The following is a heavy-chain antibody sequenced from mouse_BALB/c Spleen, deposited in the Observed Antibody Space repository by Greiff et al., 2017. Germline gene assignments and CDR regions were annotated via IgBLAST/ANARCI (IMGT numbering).Heavy chain of an antibody. J-gene: IGHJ2*01. CDR3: ARSDGYSYYFDY. Sequence: EVMLVESGGGLVKLGGSLKLSCAASGFTFSSFGMHWVRQAPEKGLEWVAYISSGSSTIYYADTVKGRFTISRDNPKNTLFLQMTSLRSEDTAMYYCARSDGYSYYFDYWGQGTTLTVSS. CDR2: ISSGSSTI. D-gene: IGHD2-3*01. V-gene: IGHV5-17*02. CDR1: GFTFSSFG.